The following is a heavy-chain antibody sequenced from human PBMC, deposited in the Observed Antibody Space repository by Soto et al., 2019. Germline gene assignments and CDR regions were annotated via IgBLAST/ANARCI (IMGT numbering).Heavy chain of an antibody. V-gene: IGHV3-33*01. J-gene: IGHJ4*02. D-gene: IGHD3-22*01. Sequence: GGSLRLSCAASGFTFSTYGMHWVRQAPGKGLEWVAVIWYDGSNKYYADSVKGRFTISRDNSKNTLYLQMNSLRAEDTAIYYCARGNPTYYYGSSGFYSAFDSRGQGALVTVSS. CDR3: ARGNPTYYYGSSGFYSAFDS. CDR2: IWYDGSNK. CDR1: GFTFSTYG.